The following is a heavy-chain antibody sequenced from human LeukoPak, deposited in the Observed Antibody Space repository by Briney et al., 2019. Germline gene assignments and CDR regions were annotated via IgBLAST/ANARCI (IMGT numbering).Heavy chain of an antibody. CDR1: RGSFSGYD. V-gene: IGHV4-34*01. J-gene: IGHJ3*02. CDR2: INHSGST. D-gene: IGHD3-16*01. Sequence: SDTLSLTCAVDRGSFSGYDWSWIRQPPGRGLEWIGEINHSGSTNYNPSLKSRVTISVDTSKNQFSLKLSSVTAADTAVYYCGGGPDAFDIWGQGTMVTVSS. CDR3: GGGPDAFDI.